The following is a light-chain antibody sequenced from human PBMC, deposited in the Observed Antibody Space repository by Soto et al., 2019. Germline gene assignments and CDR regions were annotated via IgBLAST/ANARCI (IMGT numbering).Light chain of an antibody. CDR3: CSYAGTYTGV. CDR2: DVS. V-gene: IGLV2-11*01. Sequence: QSVLTQPRSVSGSPGQSVSISCTGTSSDVGRYSYVSWYQQHPGKAPKLMIYDVSERSSGVPDRFSGSKSGNTASLTISGLQAEDEADYYCCSYAGTYTGVFGTGTKVTV. J-gene: IGLJ1*01. CDR1: SSDVGRYSY.